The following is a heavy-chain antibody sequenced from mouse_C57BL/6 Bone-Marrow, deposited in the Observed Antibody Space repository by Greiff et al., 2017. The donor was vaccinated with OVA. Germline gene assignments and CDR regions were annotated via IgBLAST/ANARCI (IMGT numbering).Heavy chain of an antibody. Sequence: VQLQQSGPGLVQPSQSLSITCTASGFSLTSYGVHWVRQSPGKGLEWLGVIWRGGRTDYNAAFMYRQSITKDNSKSQVCFKMNNLQTDDTAIYYCAKRRGNYYAMDCGGRGTSVTVSA. CDR1: GFSLTSYG. J-gene: IGHJ4*01. CDR2: IWRGGRT. CDR3: AKRRGNYYAMDC. V-gene: IGHV2-5*01.